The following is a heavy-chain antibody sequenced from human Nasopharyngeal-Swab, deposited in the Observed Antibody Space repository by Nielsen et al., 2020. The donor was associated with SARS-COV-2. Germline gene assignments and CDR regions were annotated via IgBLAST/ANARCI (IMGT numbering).Heavy chain of an antibody. CDR2: IYYSGST. J-gene: IGHJ6*03. D-gene: IGHD2-15*01. Sequence: VRQMPGKGLEWIGSIYYSGSTYYNPSLKSRVTISVDTSKNQFSLKLSSVTAADTAVYYCAREGYCSGGSCYSGRPYYYYYMDVWGKGTTVTVSS. V-gene: IGHV4-31*02. CDR3: AREGYCSGGSCYSGRPYYYYYMDV.